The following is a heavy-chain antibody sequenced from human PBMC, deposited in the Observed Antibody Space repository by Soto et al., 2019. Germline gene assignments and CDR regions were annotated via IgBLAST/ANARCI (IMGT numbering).Heavy chain of an antibody. CDR1: GGSISSNDW. CDR3: ASSGFGVNNDYYFGLEV. D-gene: IGHD3-10*01. CDR2: IYHTGSF. J-gene: IGHJ6*02. Sequence: QVQLQESGPGLVKPSGTLSLTCAVSGGSISSNDWWSWVRQPPGKGLQWIGEIYHTGSFNYNPSLKSLVTLSVDIAENQFSLNLNSVAAADTAVYYCASSGFGVNNDYYFGLEVWGQGTTVTISS. V-gene: IGHV4-4*02.